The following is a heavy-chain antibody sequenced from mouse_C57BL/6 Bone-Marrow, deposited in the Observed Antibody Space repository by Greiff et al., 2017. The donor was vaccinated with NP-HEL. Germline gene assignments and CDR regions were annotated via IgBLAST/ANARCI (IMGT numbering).Heavy chain of an antibody. D-gene: IGHD1-1*02. V-gene: IGHV5-6*02. J-gene: IGHJ4*01. CDR2: ISSGGSYT. Sequence: DVKLVESGGDLVKPGGSLKLSCAASGFTFSSYGMSWVRQTPDKRLEWVATISSGGSYTYYPGSVKGRFTISRDNAKNTLYLQMSSLKSEDTAMYYCARHRGVDAMDYWGQGTSVTVSS. CDR3: ARHRGVDAMDY. CDR1: GFTFSSYG.